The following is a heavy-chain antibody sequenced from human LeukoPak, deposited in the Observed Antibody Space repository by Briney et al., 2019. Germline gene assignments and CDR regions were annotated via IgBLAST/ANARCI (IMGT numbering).Heavy chain of an antibody. V-gene: IGHV3-23*01. Sequence: PGGSLRLSCVVSGFTFSSYAMSWVRQAPGKGLEWVSAISGSGGSTYYADSVKGRFTISRDNSKNTLYLQMNSLRAEDTAVYYCAKGNDFWSGYSYYYYYMDVWGKGTTVTVSS. D-gene: IGHD3-3*01. CDR2: ISGSGGST. CDR1: GFTFSSYA. J-gene: IGHJ6*03. CDR3: AKGNDFWSGYSYYYYYMDV.